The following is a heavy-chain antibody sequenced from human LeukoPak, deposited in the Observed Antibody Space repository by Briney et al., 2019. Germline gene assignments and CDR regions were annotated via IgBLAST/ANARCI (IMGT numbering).Heavy chain of an antibody. CDR3: ARGLGASTGYYYYMDV. V-gene: IGHV4-34*01. D-gene: IGHD1-26*01. J-gene: IGHJ6*03. Sequence: PSETLSLTCTVSGGSISSYYWSWIRQPPGKGLEWIGEINHSGSTNYNPSLKSRVTISVDTSKNQFSLKLSSVTAADTAVYYCARGLGASTGYYYYMDVWGKGTTVTVSS. CDR1: GGSISSYY. CDR2: INHSGST.